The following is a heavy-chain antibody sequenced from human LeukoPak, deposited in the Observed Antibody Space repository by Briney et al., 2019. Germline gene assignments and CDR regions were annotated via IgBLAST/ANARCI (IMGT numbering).Heavy chain of an antibody. D-gene: IGHD3-10*01. J-gene: IGHJ4*02. CDR1: GFTFSSYE. V-gene: IGHV3-48*03. CDR3: AKGYSHSYYYGSGMWYYFDY. Sequence: GGSLRLSCAASGFTFSSYEMNWVRQAPGKGLEWVSYISSSGSTIYYADSVKGRFTISRDNSKNTLYLQMNSLRAEDTAVYYCAKGYSHSYYYGSGMWYYFDYWGQGTLVTVSS. CDR2: ISSSGSTI.